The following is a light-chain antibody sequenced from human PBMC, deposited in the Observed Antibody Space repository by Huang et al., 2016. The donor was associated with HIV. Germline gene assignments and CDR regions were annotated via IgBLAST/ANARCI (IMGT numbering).Light chain of an antibody. Sequence: FVITQSPLSLPVTPGELASISCRSSQSLLHSNGDNSLDWHVQKPGQAPQRLIAFSSNRAYGVPYSFSASGSATYLTLKISRVYAEDVGVYFCMQALQPSRTFGQGTRLEIK. CDR2: FSS. CDR1: QSLLHSNGDNS. V-gene: IGKV2-28*01. CDR3: MQALQPSRT. J-gene: IGKJ5*01.